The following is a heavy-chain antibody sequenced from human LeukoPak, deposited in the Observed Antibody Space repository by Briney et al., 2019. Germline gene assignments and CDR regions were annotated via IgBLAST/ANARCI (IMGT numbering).Heavy chain of an antibody. J-gene: IGHJ4*02. CDR1: GGSISSGGYY. D-gene: IGHD6-19*01. Sequence: PSETLSLTCTVSGGSISSGGYYRSWIRQHPGKGLEWIGYIYYSGSTYYNPSLKSRVTISVDTSKNQFSLKLSSVTAADTAVYYCARARGAVAEYYFDYWGQGTLVTVSS. CDR3: ARARGAVAEYYFDY. V-gene: IGHV4-31*03. CDR2: IYYSGST.